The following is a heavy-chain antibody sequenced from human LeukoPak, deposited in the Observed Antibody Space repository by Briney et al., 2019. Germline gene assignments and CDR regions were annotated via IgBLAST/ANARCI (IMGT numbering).Heavy chain of an antibody. CDR2: IYYSGST. Sequence: SETLSLTCTVSGDSISSYYWSWIRQPPGKGLEWIGYIYYSGSTNYNPSLKSRVTISVDTSKNQFSLKLSSVTAADTAVYYCARDAPYSSGWYEDYYYYGMDVWGQGTTVTVSS. J-gene: IGHJ6*02. CDR1: GDSISSYY. D-gene: IGHD6-19*01. CDR3: ARDAPYSSGWYEDYYYYGMDV. V-gene: IGHV4-59*01.